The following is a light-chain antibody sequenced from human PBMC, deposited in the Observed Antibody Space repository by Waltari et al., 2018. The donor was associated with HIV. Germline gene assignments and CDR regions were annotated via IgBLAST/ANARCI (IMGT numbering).Light chain of an antibody. CDR2: EVN. Sequence: QSALTQSASVSGSPGQSITISCTGTSPNIGSYNLVSWYQQHPGKAPKVIIYEVNKRPSGVSNRFSGSTSGSTASLTISGLQAEEEADYYCCSYAGSSNVVFGGGTKLTVL. J-gene: IGLJ2*01. V-gene: IGLV2-23*02. CDR1: SPNIGSYNL. CDR3: CSYAGSSNVV.